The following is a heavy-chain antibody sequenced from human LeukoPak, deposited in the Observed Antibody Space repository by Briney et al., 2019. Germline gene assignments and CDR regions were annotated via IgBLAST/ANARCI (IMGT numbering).Heavy chain of an antibody. CDR1: GGSISGSSYY. V-gene: IGHV4-39*07. Sequence: SETLSLTCTVSGGSISGSSYYWGWIRQPPGKGLEWIGSIYYSGSTYYNPSLKSRVTISEDTSKNQFSLKLSSVTAADTAVYYCARGVNYWGQGTLVTVSS. CDR2: IYYSGST. CDR3: ARGVNY. D-gene: IGHD3-10*01. J-gene: IGHJ4*02.